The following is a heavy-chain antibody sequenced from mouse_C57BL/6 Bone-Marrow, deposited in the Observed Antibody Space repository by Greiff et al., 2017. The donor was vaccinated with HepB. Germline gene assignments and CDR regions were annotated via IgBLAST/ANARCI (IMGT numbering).Heavy chain of an antibody. J-gene: IGHJ2*01. V-gene: IGHV1-15*01. CDR3: TREGLRPFDY. Sequence: VQLQESGAELVRPGASVTLSCKASGYTFTDYEMHWVKQTPVHGLEWIGAIDPETGGTAYNQKFKGKAILTADKSSSTAYMELRSLTSEDSAVYYCTREGLRPFDYWGQGTTLTVSS. CDR1: GYTFTDYE. D-gene: IGHD1-2*01. CDR2: IDPETGGT.